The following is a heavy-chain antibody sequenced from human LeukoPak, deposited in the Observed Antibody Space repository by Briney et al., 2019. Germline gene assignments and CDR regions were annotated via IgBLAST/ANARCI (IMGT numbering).Heavy chain of an antibody. CDR2: ISGSGGST. CDR1: GFTFSSYA. CDR3: ASLSEGGFVDY. Sequence: PGGSLRLSCAASGFTFSSYAMSWVRQAPGKGLEWVSAISGSGGSTYYADSVKGRFTISRDNAKNSLYLQMKSLRAEDTAVYYCASLSEGGFVDYWGQGTLVTVSS. D-gene: IGHD3-16*01. V-gene: IGHV3-23*01. J-gene: IGHJ4*02.